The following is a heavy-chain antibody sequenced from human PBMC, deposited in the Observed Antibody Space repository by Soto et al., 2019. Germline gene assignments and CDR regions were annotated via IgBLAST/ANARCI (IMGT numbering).Heavy chain of an antibody. V-gene: IGHV3-23*01. CDR2: ISGGGGST. CDR1: GFTFSSYA. D-gene: IGHD3-22*01. CDR3: AKDTRGWDDSSGYYFYVY. J-gene: IGHJ4*01. Sequence: GGSLRLSCAASGFTFSSYAMSWVRQAPGKGLEWVSAISGGGGSTYYADSVKGRFTISRDNAKNSLYLQMNSLRAEGTALYYCAKDTRGWDDSSGYYFYVYWGHVPLVTVSP.